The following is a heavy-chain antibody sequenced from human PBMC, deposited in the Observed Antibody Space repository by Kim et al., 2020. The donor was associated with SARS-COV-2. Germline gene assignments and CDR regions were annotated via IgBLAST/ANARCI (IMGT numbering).Heavy chain of an antibody. J-gene: IGHJ4*02. CDR3: ARRVRITIFGVVTYFDY. Sequence: GLEWTGDIYHRGSTNYYPSLGSRVTISVDKSMNPFPLNLSPVTAADTAVYYCARRVRITIFGVVTYFDYWGQGTLVTVSS. V-gene: IGHV4-4*02. CDR2: IYHRGST. D-gene: IGHD3-3*01.